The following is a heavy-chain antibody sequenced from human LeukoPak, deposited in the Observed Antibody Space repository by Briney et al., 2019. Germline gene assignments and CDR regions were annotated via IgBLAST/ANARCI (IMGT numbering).Heavy chain of an antibody. CDR3: ARLRRVGVAVAGSARGLYYFDY. CDR2: IYYSGST. Sequence: SETLSLTCTVSGGSISSSSCYWGWIRQPPGKGLEWIGSIYYSGSTYYNPSLKSRVTISVDTSKNQFSLKLSSATAADTAVYYCARLRRVGVAVAGSARGLYYFDYWGQGTLVTVSS. V-gene: IGHV4-39*01. CDR1: GGSISSSSCY. D-gene: IGHD6-19*01. J-gene: IGHJ4*02.